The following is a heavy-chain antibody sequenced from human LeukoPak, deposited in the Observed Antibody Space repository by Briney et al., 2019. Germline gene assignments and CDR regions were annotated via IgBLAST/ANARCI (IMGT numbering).Heavy chain of an antibody. J-gene: IGHJ4*02. CDR2: IYYSGST. Sequence: SETLSLTCTVSGGSISSSSYYWGWIRQPPGKGLEWIGSIYYSGSTYYNPSLKSRVTISVDTSKNQLSLKLTSVTAADTAVYYCARRRPSDFWSGYYFDYWGQGTLVTVSS. V-gene: IGHV4-39*01. D-gene: IGHD3-3*01. CDR1: GGSISSSSYY. CDR3: ARRRPSDFWSGYYFDY.